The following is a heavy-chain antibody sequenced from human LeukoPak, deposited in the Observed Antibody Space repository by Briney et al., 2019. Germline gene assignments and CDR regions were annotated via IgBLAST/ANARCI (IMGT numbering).Heavy chain of an antibody. CDR1: GFTFSSYA. CDR3: AKPSGGRAAIDYSYGMDV. V-gene: IGHV3-23*01. J-gene: IGHJ6*02. Sequence: GGSLRLSCAASGFTFSSYAMIWLGQAPGKGLQGVSAISGSGGSTYYADSVKGRFTISRDNSKNTLYLQMNSLRAEDTAVYSCAKPSGGRAAIDYSYGMDVWGQGTTVTVSS. CDR2: ISGSGGST. D-gene: IGHD2-2*02.